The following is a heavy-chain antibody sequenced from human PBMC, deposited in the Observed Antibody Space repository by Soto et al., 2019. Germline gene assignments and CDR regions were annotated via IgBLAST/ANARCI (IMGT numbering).Heavy chain of an antibody. D-gene: IGHD2-8*02. CDR3: AISRPTGRNNEYFHH. CDR1: GGSFSGYY. CDR2: INHSGST. Sequence: SETLSLTCAVYGGSFSGYYWSWIRQPPGKGLEWIGEINHSGSTNYNPSLKSRVTISVDTSKNQFSLKLSSVTAADTAVYYCAISRPTGRNNEYFHHWGQGTLVTVYS. V-gene: IGHV4-34*01. J-gene: IGHJ1*01.